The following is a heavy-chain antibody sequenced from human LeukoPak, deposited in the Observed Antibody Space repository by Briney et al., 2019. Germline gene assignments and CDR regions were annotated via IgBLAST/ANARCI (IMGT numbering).Heavy chain of an antibody. V-gene: IGHV3-7*03. Sequence: PGGSLTLSCAASGFTFSSYRMTWVRQAPGKGLEWVASIKQDGTEENYVDSVRGRFTISRDNAKNSLFLQMGGLRAEDTAVYYCASHYGSGHGYYYYGMDVWGKGTTVIVSP. CDR3: ASHYGSGHGYYYYGMDV. CDR1: GFTFSSYR. D-gene: IGHD3-10*01. J-gene: IGHJ6*04. CDR2: IKQDGTEE.